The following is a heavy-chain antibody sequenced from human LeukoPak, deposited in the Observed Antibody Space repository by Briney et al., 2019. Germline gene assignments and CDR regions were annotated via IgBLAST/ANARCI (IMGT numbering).Heavy chain of an antibody. V-gene: IGHV3-21*01. CDR3: ASFPLQSRGPFDY. CDR2: ISSSSSYI. D-gene: IGHD6-19*01. CDR1: GFTFSSYS. J-gene: IGHJ4*02. Sequence: GGSLRLSCAASGFTFSSYSMNWVRQAPGKGLEWVSSISSSSSYIYYADSVKGRFTISRDNAKSSLYLQMNSLRAEDTAVYYCASFPLQSRGPFDYWGQGTLVTVSS.